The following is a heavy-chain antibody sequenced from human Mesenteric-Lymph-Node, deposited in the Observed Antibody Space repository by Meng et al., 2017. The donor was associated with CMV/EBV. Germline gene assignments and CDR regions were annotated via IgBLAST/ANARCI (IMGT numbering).Heavy chain of an antibody. CDR1: GYTFTDYY. Sequence: SCKASGYTFTDYYVHWVRQAPGQGLEWMGWMNSKSGGTNYAQKFQGRVSMTRDTASRTAYMEVSGLRHDDTAMYYCARGVGTSWFDPWGQGSLVTVSS. CDR3: ARGVGTSWFDP. J-gene: IGHJ5*02. D-gene: IGHD1-26*01. CDR2: MNSKSGGT. V-gene: IGHV1-2*02.